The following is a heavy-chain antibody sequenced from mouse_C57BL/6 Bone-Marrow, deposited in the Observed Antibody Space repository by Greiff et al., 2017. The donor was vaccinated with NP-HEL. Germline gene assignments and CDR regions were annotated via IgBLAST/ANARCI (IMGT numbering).Heavy chain of an antibody. CDR2: INPSNGGT. CDR1: GYTFTSYW. Sequence: VQLQQPGTELVKPGASVKLSCKASGYTFTSYWMHWVKQRPGQGLEWIGNINPSNGGTNYNEKFKSKATLTVDKSSSTAYMQLSSLTSEDSAVYYCARDPIYYDYDEGAFDYWGQGTTLTVSS. CDR3: ARDPIYYDYDEGAFDY. D-gene: IGHD2-4*01. J-gene: IGHJ2*01. V-gene: IGHV1-53*01.